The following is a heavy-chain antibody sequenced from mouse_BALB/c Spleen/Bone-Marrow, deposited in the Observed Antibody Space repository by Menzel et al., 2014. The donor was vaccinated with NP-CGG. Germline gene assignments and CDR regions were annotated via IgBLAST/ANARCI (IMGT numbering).Heavy chain of an antibody. D-gene: IGHD2-3*01. CDR1: GYTFTSYW. J-gene: IGHJ4*01. V-gene: IGHV1S81*02. Sequence: SGAELVKPGASVKLSCKASGYTFTSYWMHWVKQRPGQGLEWIGEINPSNGRTNYNEKFKSKATLTVDKSSSTAYMQLSSLTSENSAVYYCARASWLLRYYYAMDYWGQETSVNVSS. CDR2: INPSNGRT. CDR3: ARASWLLRYYYAMDY.